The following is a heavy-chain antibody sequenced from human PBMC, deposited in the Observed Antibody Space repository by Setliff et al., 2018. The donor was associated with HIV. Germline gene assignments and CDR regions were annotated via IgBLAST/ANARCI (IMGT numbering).Heavy chain of an antibody. CDR1: GGSISSDN. Sequence: ETLSLTCAVSGGSISSDNWWTWVRQAPGKGLEWVSSISSSGTYIYYADSVKGRFTISRDNAKNSLYLQMNSLRAEDTAVYYCAKDWGYPFDAFDIWGQGTMVTVSS. V-gene: IGHV3-21*01. D-gene: IGHD3-16*01. J-gene: IGHJ3*02. CDR2: ISSSGTYI. CDR3: AKDWGYPFDAFDI.